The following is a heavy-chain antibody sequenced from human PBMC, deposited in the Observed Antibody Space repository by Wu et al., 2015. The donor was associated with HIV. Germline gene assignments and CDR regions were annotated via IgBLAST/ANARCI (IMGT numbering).Heavy chain of an antibody. J-gene: IGHJ3*02. CDR1: GYTFTSYG. V-gene: IGHV1-18*01. D-gene: IGHD3-22*01. Sequence: QVQLVQSGAEVKKPGASVKVSCKASGYTFTSYGISWVRQAPGQGLEWMGWISAYNGNTNYAQKLQGRVTMTTDTSTSTAYMELRSLRSDDTAVYYCARALAANGSYGRWAHSSGPRDAFDIWGQGTMVTVSS. CDR2: ISAYNGNT. CDR3: ARALAANGSYGRWAHSSGPRDAFDI.